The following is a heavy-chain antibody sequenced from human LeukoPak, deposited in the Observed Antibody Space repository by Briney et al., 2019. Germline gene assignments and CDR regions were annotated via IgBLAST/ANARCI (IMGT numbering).Heavy chain of an antibody. CDR3: ARALAGTEGWFTS. CDR2: TYYRSKWYN. V-gene: IGHV6-1*01. J-gene: IGHJ5*02. D-gene: IGHD1-1*01. CDR1: GDSFSSNSAV. Sequence: SQTLSLTCAISGDSFSSNSAVWNWIRQSPSRGLEWLGRTYYRSKWYNDYALFVKSRIIINPDTSKNQFSLQLNSMTPGDTAVYYCARALAGTEGWFTSWGQGSLVTVSS.